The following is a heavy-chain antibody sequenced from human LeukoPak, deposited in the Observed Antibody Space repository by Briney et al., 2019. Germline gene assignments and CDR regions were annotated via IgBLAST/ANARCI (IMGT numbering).Heavy chain of an antibody. D-gene: IGHD3-10*01. CDR2: ISGSGTSI. V-gene: IGHV3-48*03. J-gene: IGHJ4*02. CDR1: GFTFSNYE. CDR3: AREPYYGSGSYSDFALDF. Sequence: GGSLRLSCAASGFTFSNYEINWVRQAPGRGLEWISYISGSGTSIYHANSVKGRFTISRDNAKNSVYLQMNSLRAEDTAVYDCAREPYYGSGSYSDFALDFWGQGTLVTVSS.